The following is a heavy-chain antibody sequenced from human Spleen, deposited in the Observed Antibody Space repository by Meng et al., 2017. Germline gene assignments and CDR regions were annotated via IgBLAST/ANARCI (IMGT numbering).Heavy chain of an antibody. V-gene: IGHV1-2*06. CDR2: IDPKSGDT. Sequence: ASVKVSCKPSGYNFPDYWLHWVRRAPGQGLEWMGRIDPKSGDTHYAQKFQGRVTITRNTSISTAYMELSSLRSDDTAVYYCARGSYLGHYYYAMDVWGQGTTVTVSS. J-gene: IGHJ6*02. CDR3: ARGSYLGHYYYAMDV. D-gene: IGHD5-18*01. CDR1: GYNFPDYW.